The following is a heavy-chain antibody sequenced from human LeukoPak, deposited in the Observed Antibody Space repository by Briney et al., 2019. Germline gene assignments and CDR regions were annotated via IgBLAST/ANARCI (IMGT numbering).Heavy chain of an antibody. D-gene: IGHD6-6*01. CDR3: AREVMGVAARLKDGAWFDP. Sequence: PSETLSLTCTVSGGSISSSSYYWGWIRQPPGKGLEWIGSIYYSGSAYYNPSLKSRVTISVDTSKNQFSLKLSSVTAADTAVYYCAREVMGVAARLKDGAWFDPWGQGTLVTVSS. J-gene: IGHJ5*02. CDR2: IYYSGSA. CDR1: GGSISSSSYY. V-gene: IGHV4-39*07.